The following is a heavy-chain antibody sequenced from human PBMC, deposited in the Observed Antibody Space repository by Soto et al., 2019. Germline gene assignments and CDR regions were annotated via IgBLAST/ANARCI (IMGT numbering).Heavy chain of an antibody. V-gene: IGHV4-30-2*01. J-gene: IGHJ5*02. D-gene: IGHD2-2*01. CDR1: VGSISSGGYS. CDR3: ARVPDR. CDR2: IYHSGST. Sequence: SATLSLTCAVSVGSISSGGYSWSWIRQPPGKGLEWIGYIYHSGSTYYNPSLKSRVTISVDRSKNQFSLKLSSVTAADTAVYYCARVPDRWGQGTLVTVSS.